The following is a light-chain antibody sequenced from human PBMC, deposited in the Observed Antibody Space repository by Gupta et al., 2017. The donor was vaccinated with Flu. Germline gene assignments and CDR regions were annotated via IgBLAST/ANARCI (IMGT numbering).Light chain of an antibody. CDR2: AAS. CDR3: QQSYSTPLT. CDR1: QSISRY. V-gene: IGKV1-39*01. J-gene: IGKJ4*02. Sequence: DIHMTQSPPSLSASAGDRVTIARRTSQSISRYLNWYQQKPGKAPKLLIYAASNRATGVPSRFSGSGSGTDFTLTISRLQPEDFASYYCQQSYSTPLTFGEGTKVEIK.